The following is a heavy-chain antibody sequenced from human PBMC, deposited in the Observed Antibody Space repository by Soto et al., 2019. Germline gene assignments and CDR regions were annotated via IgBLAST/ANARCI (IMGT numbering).Heavy chain of an antibody. D-gene: IGHD6-13*01. CDR1: GYTFTTYG. CDR3: ARALPYSSSGDS. Sequence: ASVKVSRKASGYTFTTYGISWVRQAPGQGLEGMGWISASNGNTYYGQKFQGRVTMTTDSFTSTAYMELSSLTSDDTAVYYCARALPYSSSGDSWGRGTLVTVSS. CDR2: ISASNGNT. J-gene: IGHJ4*02. V-gene: IGHV1-18*01.